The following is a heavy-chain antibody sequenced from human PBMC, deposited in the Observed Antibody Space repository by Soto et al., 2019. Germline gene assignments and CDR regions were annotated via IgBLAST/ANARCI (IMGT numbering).Heavy chain of an antibody. CDR1: GFTFGDYF. D-gene: IGHD5-12*01. J-gene: IGHJ6*03. V-gene: IGHV3-49*03. Sequence: GGSLRLSCTASGFTFGDYFMSWFRQAPGKGLEWVGFIRSKGHGGAADYAASVKGRFTISRDESKSIAYLQMNSLKTEDTAVYYCTRDNSGYSGYDPKYYYYMDVWGKGTTVTVSS. CDR2: IRSKGHGGAA. CDR3: TRDNSGYSGYDPKYYYYMDV.